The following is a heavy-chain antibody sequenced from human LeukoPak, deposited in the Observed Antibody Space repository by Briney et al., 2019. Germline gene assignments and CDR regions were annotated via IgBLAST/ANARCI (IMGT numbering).Heavy chain of an antibody. Sequence: GGSLRLSCAASRFTFSSYAMHWVRQAPSKGLEWVAVISYDGSNKYYADSVKGRFTISRDNSKNTLYLQMNSLRAEDTAVYYCARGREWELLRSYFDYWGQGTLVTVSS. CDR3: ARGREWELLRSYFDY. J-gene: IGHJ4*02. CDR1: RFTFSSYA. D-gene: IGHD1-26*01. CDR2: ISYDGSNK. V-gene: IGHV3-30-3*01.